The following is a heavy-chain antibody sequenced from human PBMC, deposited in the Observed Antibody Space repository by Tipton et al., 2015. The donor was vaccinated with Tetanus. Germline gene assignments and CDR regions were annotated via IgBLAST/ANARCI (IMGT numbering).Heavy chain of an antibody. CDR3: ASLVVVKSFDAFDI. Sequence: SLRLSCAASGFTVSSNYMSWVRQAPGKGLEWVSVIYSGGSTYYADSVKGRFTISRDNSKNTLYLQMNSLRAEDTAVYYCASLVVVKSFDAFDIWGQGTMVTVSS. D-gene: IGHD3-22*01. CDR2: IYSGGST. CDR1: GFTVSSNY. V-gene: IGHV3-53*01. J-gene: IGHJ3*02.